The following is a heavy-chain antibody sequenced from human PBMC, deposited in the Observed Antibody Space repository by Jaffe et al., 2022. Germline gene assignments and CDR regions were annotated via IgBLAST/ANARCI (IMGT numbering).Heavy chain of an antibody. V-gene: IGHV3-74*01. CDR2: INSDGSST. CDR3: ARDLGDCSGGSCYSPWFDP. J-gene: IGHJ5*02. CDR1: GFTFSSYW. Sequence: EVQLVESGGGLVQPGGSLRLSCAASGFTFSSYWMHWVRQAPGKGLVWVSRINSDGSSTSYADSVKGRFTISRDNAKNTLYLQMNSLRAEDTAVYYCARDLGDCSGGSCYSPWFDPWGQGTLVTVSS. D-gene: IGHD2-15*01.